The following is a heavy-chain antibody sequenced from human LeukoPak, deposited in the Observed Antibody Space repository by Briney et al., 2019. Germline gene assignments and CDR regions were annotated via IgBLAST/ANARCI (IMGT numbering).Heavy chain of an antibody. CDR2: IYYSGST. J-gene: IGHJ6*03. CDR3: ARDRYYYGSGSHYYMDV. CDR1: GGSISSSSYY. Sequence: SETLSLTCTVSGGSISSSSYYWGWIRQPPGKGLEWIGSIYYSGSTNYNPSLKSRVTISVDTSKNQFSLKLSSVTAADTAVYYCARDRYYYGSGSHYYMDVWDKGTTVTISS. V-gene: IGHV4-39*07. D-gene: IGHD3-10*01.